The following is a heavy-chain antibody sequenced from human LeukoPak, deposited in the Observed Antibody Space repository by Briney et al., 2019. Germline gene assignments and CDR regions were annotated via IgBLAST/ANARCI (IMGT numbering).Heavy chain of an antibody. CDR3: ARDRSGYSYGYFDY. D-gene: IGHD5-18*01. CDR2: IHYSGNT. Sequence: PSETLSLTCAVYGGSFSGYYWSWIRQPPGKGLEWIGYIHYSGNTNYNPSLKSRVTISVDTSKNQLSLKLSSVTAADTAVYSCARDRSGYSYGYFDYWGQGTLVTVSS. CDR1: GGSFSGYY. J-gene: IGHJ4*02. V-gene: IGHV4-59*01.